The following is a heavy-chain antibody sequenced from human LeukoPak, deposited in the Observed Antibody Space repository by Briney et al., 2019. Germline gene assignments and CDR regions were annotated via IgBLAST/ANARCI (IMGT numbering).Heavy chain of an antibody. CDR2: IYHSGST. D-gene: IGHD3-3*01. V-gene: IGHV4-39*07. CDR3: VRSDDFWSGYYGY. CDR1: GGSISSSSYY. Sequence: SETLSLTCTVSGGSISSSSYYWGWIRQPPGKGLEWIGSIYHSGSTYSNPSLKSRVTISVDTSKNQFSLKLSSVTAADTAVYYCVRSDDFWSGYYGYWGQGTLVTVSS. J-gene: IGHJ4*02.